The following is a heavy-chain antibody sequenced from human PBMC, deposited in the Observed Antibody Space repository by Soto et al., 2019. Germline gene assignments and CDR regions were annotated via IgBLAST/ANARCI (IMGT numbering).Heavy chain of an antibody. CDR2: INHSGST. Sequence: SETLSLTCAVYGGSFSGYYWSWIRQPPGKGLEWIGEINHSGSTNYNPSLKSRVTISVDTSKNQFSLKLSSVTAADTAVYYCARGGPLYYYGSGSLGRPYYYCGMDVWGQGTKVTVSS. CDR1: GGSFSGYY. D-gene: IGHD3-10*01. V-gene: IGHV4-34*01. J-gene: IGHJ6*02. CDR3: ARGGPLYYYGSGSLGRPYYYCGMDV.